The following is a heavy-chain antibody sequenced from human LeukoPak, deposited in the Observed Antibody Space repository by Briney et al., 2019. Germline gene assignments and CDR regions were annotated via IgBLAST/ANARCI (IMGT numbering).Heavy chain of an antibody. J-gene: IGHJ6*02. D-gene: IGHD6-13*01. CDR1: GGSISSGDYY. CDR2: IYYSGST. Sequence: SETLSLTCTVSGGSISSGDYYWSWIRQPPGKGLEWIGYIYYSGSTYYNPSLKSRVTISVDTSKNQFSLKLSSVTAADTAVYYCARLEGGAAAGTWSYYYYGMDVWGQGTTVTVSS. CDR3: ARLEGGAAAGTWSYYYYGMDV. V-gene: IGHV4-30-4*01.